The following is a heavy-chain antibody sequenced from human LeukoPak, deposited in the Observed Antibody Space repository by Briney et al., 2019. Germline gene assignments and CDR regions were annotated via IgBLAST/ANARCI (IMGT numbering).Heavy chain of an antibody. CDR3: ARLVQLNWFDP. V-gene: IGHV4-59*08. Sequence: PSETLSLTCTVSGGSISSYYWSWIRQPPGKGLEWIGYIYYSGSTNYNPSLKSRVTISVDTSKNQFSLTLSSVTAADTAVYYTARLVQLNWFDPWGQGTLVTVSS. CDR2: IYYSGST. D-gene: IGHD1-1*01. J-gene: IGHJ5*02. CDR1: GGSISSYY.